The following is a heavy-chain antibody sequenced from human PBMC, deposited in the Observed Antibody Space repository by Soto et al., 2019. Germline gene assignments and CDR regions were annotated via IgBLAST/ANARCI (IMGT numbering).Heavy chain of an antibody. CDR1: GFTFSSYA. V-gene: IGHV3-23*01. CDR2: ITCSGGYT. J-gene: IGHJ6*02. D-gene: IGHD3-9*01. Sequence: GGSLRLSCAASGFTFSSYAMSWVRQAPRKGLEWVKSITCSGGYTYNADSVKGRFTISRDNSENTLYLQMNSLRAEDTAVYYCAKEYSDFLTAFYGPLNIYYYYSGMDVWGQGTTVTVSS. CDR3: AKEYSDFLTAFYGPLNIYYYYSGMDV.